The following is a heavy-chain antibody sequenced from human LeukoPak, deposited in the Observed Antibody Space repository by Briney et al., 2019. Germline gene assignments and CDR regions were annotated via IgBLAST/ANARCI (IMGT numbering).Heavy chain of an antibody. CDR2: IYYSGGT. CDR3: ARDNLGYCSGGSCYSDWFDP. V-gene: IGHV4-59*01. CDR1: GGSISSYY. Sequence: PSETLSLTCTVSGGSISSYYWSWIRQPPGKGLEWIGYIYYSGGTNYNPSLKSRVTISVDTPKNQFSPKLSSVTAADTAVYYCARDNLGYCSGGSCYSDWFDPWGQGTLVTVSS. J-gene: IGHJ5*02. D-gene: IGHD2-15*01.